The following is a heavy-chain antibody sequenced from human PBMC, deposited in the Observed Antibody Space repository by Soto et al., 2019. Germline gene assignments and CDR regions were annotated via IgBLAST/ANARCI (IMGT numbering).Heavy chain of an antibody. Sequence: PGGSLRLSCAASGFTFSSYIMNWVRQAPGKGLEWLSYISSSSGTIYYADSVKGRFTISRDNAKNSLYLQMNSLRDEDTAVYYWASARLPAARTPAASFDPWGQGTLVTVS. CDR2: ISSSSGTI. D-gene: IGHD6-6*01. CDR3: ASARLPAARTPAASFDP. CDR1: GFTFSSYI. J-gene: IGHJ5*02. V-gene: IGHV3-48*02.